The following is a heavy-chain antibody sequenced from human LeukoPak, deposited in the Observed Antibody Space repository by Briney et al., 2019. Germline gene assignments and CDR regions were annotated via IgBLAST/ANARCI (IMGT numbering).Heavy chain of an antibody. CDR1: GGSISTYY. CDR2: IYYSGST. Sequence: SETLSLTCIVSGGSISTYYWSWIRQPPGKGLEWIGYIYYSGSTNYNPSLKSRVTISVDTSKNQFSLKLSSVTAADTALYYCARSSTYYYDSGAYPGYWGQGTLVTVSS. J-gene: IGHJ4*02. V-gene: IGHV4-59*01. D-gene: IGHD3-22*01. CDR3: ARSSTYYYDSGAYPGY.